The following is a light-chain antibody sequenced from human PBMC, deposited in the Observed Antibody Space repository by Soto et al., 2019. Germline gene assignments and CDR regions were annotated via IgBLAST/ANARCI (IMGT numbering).Light chain of an antibody. J-gene: IGKJ5*01. V-gene: IGKV3-20*01. Sequence: PGERATVSCRASQSVGGSSLAWYQQRPGQAPRLLIYDTSKRATGIPDRFSGSGSGTDFTLTISSLQPEDFAVYYCQQYGSSAITFGQGTRLEIK. CDR3: QQYGSSAIT. CDR2: DTS. CDR1: QSVGGSS.